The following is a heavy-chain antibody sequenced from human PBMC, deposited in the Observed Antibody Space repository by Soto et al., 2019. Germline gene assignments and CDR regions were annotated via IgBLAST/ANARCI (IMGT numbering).Heavy chain of an antibody. CDR3: AREGYLPTWIDY. D-gene: IGHD5-18*01. V-gene: IGHV3-30-3*01. J-gene: IGHJ4*02. Sequence: PGGSLRLSCAASGFTFSSYAMHWVRQAPGKGLEWVAVISYDGSNKYYADPVKGRFTISRDNSKNTLYLQMNSLRAEDTAVYYCAREGYLPTWIDYWGQGTLVTVSS. CDR2: ISYDGSNK. CDR1: GFTFSSYA.